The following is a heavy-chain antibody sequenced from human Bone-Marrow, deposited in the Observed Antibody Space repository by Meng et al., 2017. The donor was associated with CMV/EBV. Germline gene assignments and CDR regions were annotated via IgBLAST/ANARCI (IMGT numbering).Heavy chain of an antibody. CDR3: ARDVGSSTPGGY. V-gene: IGHV4-4*02. J-gene: IGHJ4*02. D-gene: IGHD2-2*01. Sequence: TCDVSGGSVSDKYWWSWVRQPPGRGLEWIGEIYHSGTTNYNPSLKNRATMSLDKSNNQLSLRLNSVAAADTAVYYCARDVGSSTPGGYWGQGTLVTVSS. CDR2: IYHSGTT. CDR1: GGSVSDKYW.